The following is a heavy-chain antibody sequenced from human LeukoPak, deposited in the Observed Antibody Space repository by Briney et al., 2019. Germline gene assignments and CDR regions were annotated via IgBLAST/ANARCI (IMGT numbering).Heavy chain of an antibody. Sequence: GSLRLSCAASGFTFSSYAMSWVRQAPGKGLEWVSAISGSGGSSYYADSVKGRFTIFRDNSKNTLYLQMNSLRAEDTAVYYCAKDQKVYDSSGYYTYFDYWGQGTLVTVSS. V-gene: IGHV3-23*01. J-gene: IGHJ4*02. CDR1: GFTFSSYA. D-gene: IGHD3-22*01. CDR2: ISGSGGSS. CDR3: AKDQKVYDSSGYYTYFDY.